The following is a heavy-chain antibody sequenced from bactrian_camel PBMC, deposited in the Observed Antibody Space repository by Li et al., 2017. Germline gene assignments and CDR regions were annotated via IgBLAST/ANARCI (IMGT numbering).Heavy chain of an antibody. CDR1: GDTVSSRY. J-gene: IGHJ4*01. CDR3: AKDLFTDYAR. CDR2: VDSDGRT. D-gene: IGHD4*01. Sequence: QVQLVESGGDSVQAGGSLTLSCSVSGDTVSSRYMAWFRQAPGQGREGVAAVDSDGRTDTADSVKGRFTISRDNTKNILYLQMNSLKSEDTALYYCAKDLFTDYARWGQGTQVTVS. V-gene: IGHV3S1*01.